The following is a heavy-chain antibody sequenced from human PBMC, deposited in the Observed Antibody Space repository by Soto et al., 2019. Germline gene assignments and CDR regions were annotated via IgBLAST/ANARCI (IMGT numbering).Heavy chain of an antibody. D-gene: IGHD6-13*01. Sequence: GGSLRLSCAASGFTFSSYAMCWVRQAPGKGLEWVSAISGSGGSTYYADSVKGRFTISGGNSKNTLYLQMNSLRAEDTAVYYCAKGIRWHHDAFDIWGQGTMVTVSS. CDR1: GFTFSSYA. V-gene: IGHV3-23*01. CDR2: ISGSGGST. CDR3: AKGIRWHHDAFDI. J-gene: IGHJ3*02.